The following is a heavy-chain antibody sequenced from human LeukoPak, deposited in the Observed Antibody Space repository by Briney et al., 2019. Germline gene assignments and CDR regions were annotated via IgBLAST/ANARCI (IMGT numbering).Heavy chain of an antibody. CDR2: INAGNGNT. CDR1: GYTFTSYA. CDR3: ARDRRPQLVQTEIDY. J-gene: IGHJ4*02. D-gene: IGHD6-13*01. Sequence: ASVTVSCKASGYTFTSYAMHWVRQAPGQGLEWMGWINAGNGNTKYSQKFQGRVTITRDTSASTAYMELSSLRSEDTAVYYCARDRRPQLVQTEIDYWGQGTLVTVSS. V-gene: IGHV1-3*01.